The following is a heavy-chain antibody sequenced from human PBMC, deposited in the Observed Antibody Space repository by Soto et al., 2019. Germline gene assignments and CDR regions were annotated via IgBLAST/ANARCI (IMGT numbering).Heavy chain of an antibody. J-gene: IGHJ4*02. V-gene: IGHV3-74*01. CDR2: INSDGSST. CDR3: VRTSLVVAAATREDY. D-gene: IGHD2-15*01. Sequence: GGSLRLSCAASGFTFSSYWMHWVRQAPGKGLVWVSRINSDGSSTSYADSVKGRFTISRDNAKNTLYLQMNSLRAEDTAVYYCVRTSLVVAAATREDYCCQGTLVTVSS. CDR1: GFTFSSYW.